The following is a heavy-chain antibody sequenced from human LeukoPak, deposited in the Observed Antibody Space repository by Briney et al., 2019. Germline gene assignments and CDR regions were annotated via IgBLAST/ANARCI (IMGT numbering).Heavy chain of an antibody. J-gene: IGHJ3*02. V-gene: IGHV3-30*04. CDR1: GFTFSSYA. CDR3: ARHHRSDAFDI. CDR2: ISYDGSNK. Sequence: PGGSLRLSCAASGFTFSSYAMHWVRQAPGKGLEWVAVISYDGSNKYYADSVKGRFTISRDNSKNTLYLQMNSLRAEDTAVYYCARHHRSDAFDIWGQGTMVTVSS.